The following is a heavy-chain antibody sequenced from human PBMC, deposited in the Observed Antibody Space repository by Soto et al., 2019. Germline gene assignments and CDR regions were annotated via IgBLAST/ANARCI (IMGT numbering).Heavy chain of an antibody. V-gene: IGHV3-7*01. CDR3: ARVRGLGYCSGGSCYGDDAFDI. CDR1: GFTFSSYW. Sequence: EVQLVESGGGLVQPGGSLRLSCAASGFTFSSYWMSWVRQAPGKGLEWVANIKQDGSEKYYVDSVKGRFTISRDNAKNSLYLQMNSLRAEETAVYYCARVRGLGYCSGGSCYGDDAFDIWGQGTMVTVSS. J-gene: IGHJ3*02. D-gene: IGHD2-15*01. CDR2: IKQDGSEK.